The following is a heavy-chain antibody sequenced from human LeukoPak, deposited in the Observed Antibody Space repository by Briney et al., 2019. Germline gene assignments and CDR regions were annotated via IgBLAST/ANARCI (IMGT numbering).Heavy chain of an antibody. Sequence: PGGSLRLSCAASGFTFSSSWMHWVRQAPGKGLVWVSRINSDGSSTDYADSVKGRFTISRDNAQNTLYLQMNSVRAEDTAVYYCAREGRGGYYGFDYWGQGTLVTVSS. V-gene: IGHV3-74*01. CDR3: AREGRGGYYGFDY. CDR2: INSDGSST. D-gene: IGHD3-3*01. CDR1: GFTFSSSW. J-gene: IGHJ4*02.